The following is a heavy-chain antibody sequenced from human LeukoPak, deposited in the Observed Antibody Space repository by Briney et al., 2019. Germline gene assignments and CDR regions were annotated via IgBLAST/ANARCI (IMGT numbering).Heavy chain of an antibody. CDR3: ARADYDYVWGSYRCDY. CDR1: GFTFSSYA. V-gene: IGHV3-30-3*01. J-gene: IGHJ4*02. Sequence: PGRSLRLSCAASGFTFSSYAMHWVRQAPGKGLXXXXXXXXDGSNKYYADSVKGRFTISRDNSKNTLYLQMNSLRAEDTAVYYCARADYDYVWGSYRCDYWGQGTLVTVSS. CDR2: XXXDGSNK. D-gene: IGHD3-16*02.